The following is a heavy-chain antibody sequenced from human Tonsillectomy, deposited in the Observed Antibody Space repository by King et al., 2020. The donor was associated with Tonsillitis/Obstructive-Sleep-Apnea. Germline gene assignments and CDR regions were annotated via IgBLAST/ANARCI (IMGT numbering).Heavy chain of an antibody. CDR1: GFTFSSYG. V-gene: IGHV3-30*18. J-gene: IGHJ3*02. CDR2: ISYDGSNK. D-gene: IGHD3-3*01. CDR3: AKDFGVAFDI. Sequence: VQLVESGGGVVQPGRSLRLSCAASGFTFSSYGMHWVRQAPGKGLEWVAVISYDGSNKYYADSVKGRFTISRDNSKNTLYLQMNSLRAEDTVVYYCAKDFGVAFDIWGQGTMVTVSS.